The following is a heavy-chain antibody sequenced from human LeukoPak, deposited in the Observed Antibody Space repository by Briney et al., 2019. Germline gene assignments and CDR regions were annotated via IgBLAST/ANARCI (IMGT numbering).Heavy chain of an antibody. CDR3: ARRKGGYSYGMNWFDP. V-gene: IGHV5-51*01. CDR1: GYRFTSYW. J-gene: IGHJ5*02. Sequence: GESLKISCKGSGYRFTSYWIGWVRQMPGKGLEWMGIIYPGDSDTRYSPSFQGQVTISADKSISTAYLQWSSLKASDTAMYYCARRKGGYSYGMNWFDPWGQGTLVTVSS. D-gene: IGHD5-18*01. CDR2: IYPGDSDT.